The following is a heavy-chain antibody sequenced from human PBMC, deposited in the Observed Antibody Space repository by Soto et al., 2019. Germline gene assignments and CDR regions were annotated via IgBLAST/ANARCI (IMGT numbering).Heavy chain of an antibody. Sequence: QVQLVESGGGVVQPGRSLRLSCAASGFTFSSYGMHWVRQAPGKGLEWVAVIWYDGSNKYYADSVKGRFTISRDNSKNTLYLQMNSLRAEDTAVYYCARVFESYYYGMDVWGQGTTVTVSS. V-gene: IGHV3-33*01. J-gene: IGHJ6*02. CDR1: GFTFSSYG. CDR2: IWYDGSNK. D-gene: IGHD3-3*01. CDR3: ARVFESYYYGMDV.